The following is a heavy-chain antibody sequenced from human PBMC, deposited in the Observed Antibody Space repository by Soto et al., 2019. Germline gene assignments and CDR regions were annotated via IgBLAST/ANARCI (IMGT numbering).Heavy chain of an antibody. V-gene: IGHV3-11*01. CDR1: GFTFSDYY. Sequence: GGSLRLSCAASGFTFSDYYMSWIRQAPGKGLEWVSYISSSGSTIYYADSVKGRFTISRDNAKNSLYLQMNSLRAEDTAVYYCARGRRRSGTIFGVVIIQGYYYMDVWGKGTTVTVSS. CDR3: ARGRRRSGTIFGVVIIQGYYYMDV. J-gene: IGHJ6*03. CDR2: ISSSGSTI. D-gene: IGHD3-3*01.